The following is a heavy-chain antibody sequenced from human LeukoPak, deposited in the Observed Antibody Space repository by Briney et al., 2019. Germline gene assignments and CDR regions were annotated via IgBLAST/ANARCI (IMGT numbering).Heavy chain of an antibody. V-gene: IGHV3-30*02. CDR3: ATTDYGEWYYCMDV. J-gene: IGHJ6*03. CDR1: GFTFSNHA. D-gene: IGHD4-17*01. CDR2: IQYDGTNK. Sequence: GGSLRLSCAASGFTFSNHAMHWVRQAPGKGLEWVAFIQYDGTNKYYAESVKGRFTISRDNSKNTLYLQMNSLRAEDTAVYHCATTDYGEWYYCMDVWGKGTTVTVSS.